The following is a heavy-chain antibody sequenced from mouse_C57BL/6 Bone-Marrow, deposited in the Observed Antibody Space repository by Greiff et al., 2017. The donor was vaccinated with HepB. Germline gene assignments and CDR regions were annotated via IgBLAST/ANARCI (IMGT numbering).Heavy chain of an antibody. Sequence: DVMLVESGEGLVKPGGSLKLSCAASGFTFSSYAMSWVRQTPEKRLEWVAYISSGGDYIYYADTVKGRFTISRDNARNTLYLQMSSLKSEDTAMYYCTRDRDYYGSSSSMDYWGQGTSVTVSS. V-gene: IGHV5-9-1*02. CDR3: TRDRDYYGSSSSMDY. J-gene: IGHJ4*01. CDR1: GFTFSSYA. D-gene: IGHD1-1*01. CDR2: ISSGGDYI.